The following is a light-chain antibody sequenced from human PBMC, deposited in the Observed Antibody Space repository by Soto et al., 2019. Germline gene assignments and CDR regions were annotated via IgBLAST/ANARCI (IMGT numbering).Light chain of an antibody. V-gene: IGKV1-5*01. CDR3: HQYNNFWT. CDR1: QTISSW. Sequence: DIQMTQSPSTLSGSVGDRVTITFRASQTISSWLAWYQQKPGKAPKLLIYAASTLQSGVPSRFSGSGSGTDFTLTISSLQSEDFGLYYCHQYNNFWTFGQGTKVDI. CDR2: AAS. J-gene: IGKJ1*01.